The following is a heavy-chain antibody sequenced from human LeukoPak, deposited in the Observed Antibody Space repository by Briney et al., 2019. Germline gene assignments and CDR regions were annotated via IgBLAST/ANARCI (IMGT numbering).Heavy chain of an antibody. CDR1: GFIFSSYW. D-gene: IGHD2-2*01. Sequence: GGSLSLSCAASGFIFSSYWMTGVRQAPGKGVEWVANIYQDGSIRYYVGSVQGRFTLCRDKATDSLYLEMYSLRAEDTAVYCCARTNALHPGDYWGQGTLVTVSS. J-gene: IGHJ4*02. V-gene: IGHV3-7*01. CDR2: IYQDGSIR. CDR3: ARTNALHPGDY.